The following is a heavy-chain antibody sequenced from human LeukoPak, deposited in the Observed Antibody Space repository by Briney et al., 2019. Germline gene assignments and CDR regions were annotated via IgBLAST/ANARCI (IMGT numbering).Heavy chain of an antibody. CDR3: ARDRPYYYDSSGYRFPFDY. CDR2: IYYSGST. Sequence: SETLSLTCTVSGGSISSSRYYWGWIRQPPGKGLEWIGSIYYSGSTYYSPSLKSRVIISVDTSKNQFSLKLSSVTAADTAVYYCARDRPYYYDSSGYRFPFDYWGQGTLVTVSS. D-gene: IGHD3-22*01. CDR1: GGSISSSRYY. J-gene: IGHJ4*02. V-gene: IGHV4-39*07.